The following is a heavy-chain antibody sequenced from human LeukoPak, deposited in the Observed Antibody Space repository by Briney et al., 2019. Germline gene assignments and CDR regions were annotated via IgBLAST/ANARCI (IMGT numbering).Heavy chain of an antibody. D-gene: IGHD2-2*01. CDR2: ISSSSSTI. V-gene: IGHV3-48*01. CDR3: ARDRRYCSSTSCNGYYYGMDV. CDR1: GFTSSSYN. J-gene: IGHJ6*02. Sequence: GGSLRLSCAASGFTSSSYNMNLVRQAPRKGLEWVSYISSSSSTIYYADSVKGRFTISRDNAKNSLYLQMNSLRAEDTAVYYCARDRRYCSSTSCNGYYYGMDVWGQGTTVTVSS.